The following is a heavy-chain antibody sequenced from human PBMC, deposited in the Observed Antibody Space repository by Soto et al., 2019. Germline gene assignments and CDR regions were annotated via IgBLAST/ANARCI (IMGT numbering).Heavy chain of an antibody. D-gene: IGHD1-26*01. CDR2: ISGGGGST. CDR3: AKPESSYSWGNGPDY. CDR1: GFTFRSYA. J-gene: IGHJ4*02. V-gene: IGHV3-23*01. Sequence: EVQLLESGGGLVQPGGSLRLSCAASGFTFRSYAMNWVRQAPGKGLEWVSAISGGGGSTYYADSVKGRFTISRHNSKNTLYLQMNSLRAEDTALYYCAKPESSYSWGNGPDYWGQGTLVTVSS.